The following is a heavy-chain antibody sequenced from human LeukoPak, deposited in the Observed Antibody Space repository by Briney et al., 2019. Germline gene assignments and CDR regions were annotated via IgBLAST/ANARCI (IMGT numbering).Heavy chain of an antibody. J-gene: IGHJ4*02. Sequence: GGSLRLSCAASGFTFSGSTMSWVRQAPGKGLEWVSGISGSGGTTRHADSVKGRFTISRDNSKNTLYLQMNSLRAEDTAVYYCAKDRGIVVAPTLFDYWGQGTLVTVSS. CDR2: ISGSGGTT. D-gene: IGHD2-2*01. CDR1: GFTFSGST. V-gene: IGHV3-23*01. CDR3: AKDRGIVVAPTLFDY.